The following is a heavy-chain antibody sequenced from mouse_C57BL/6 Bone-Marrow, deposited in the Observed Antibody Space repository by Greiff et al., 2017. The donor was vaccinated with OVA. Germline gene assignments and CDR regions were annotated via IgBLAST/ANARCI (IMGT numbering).Heavy chain of an antibody. V-gene: IGHV6-6*01. Sequence: EVKLVESGGGLVQPGGSMKLSCAASGFTFSDAWMDWVRQSPEKGLEWVAEIRNKANNHATYYAESVKGRFTISRDDSKSSVYQQMNSLRAEDTGIYYCTRPYYYGSSYYFDYWGQGTTLTVSS. CDR3: TRPYYYGSSYYFDY. CDR1: GFTFSDAW. CDR2: IRNKANNHAT. J-gene: IGHJ2*01. D-gene: IGHD1-1*01.